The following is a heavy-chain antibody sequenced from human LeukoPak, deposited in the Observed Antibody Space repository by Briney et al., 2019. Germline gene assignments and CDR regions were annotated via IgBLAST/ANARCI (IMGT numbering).Heavy chain of an antibody. CDR3: ARGSPSSGWYWYVED. D-gene: IGHD6-19*01. CDR1: GLTFYTYA. CDR2: ISYDGSNK. V-gene: IGHV3-33*08. Sequence: PGGSLRLSCSVSGLTFYTYAMSWVRQAPGKGLEWVAVISYDGSNKYYADSVEGRFVISRDDSKNTLYMHLNSLRSEDTAVYYCARGSPSSGWYWYVEDWGQGTLVSVSS. J-gene: IGHJ4*02.